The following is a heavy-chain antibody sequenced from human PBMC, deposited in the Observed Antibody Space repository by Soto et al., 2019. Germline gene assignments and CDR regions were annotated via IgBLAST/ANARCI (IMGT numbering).Heavy chain of an antibody. D-gene: IGHD3-10*01. V-gene: IGHV3-23*01. CDR2: ISGSGGST. J-gene: IGHJ4*02. CDR1: GFTFSSYA. CDR3: ATGPGGEDVRSYGSGSYIWTVFDY. Sequence: GGSLRLSCAASGFTFSSYAMSWVRQAPGKGLEWVSAISGSGGSTYYADSVKGRFTISRDNSKNTLYLQMNSLRAEDTAVYYCATGPGGEDVRSYGSGSYIWTVFDYWGQGTLVTVSS.